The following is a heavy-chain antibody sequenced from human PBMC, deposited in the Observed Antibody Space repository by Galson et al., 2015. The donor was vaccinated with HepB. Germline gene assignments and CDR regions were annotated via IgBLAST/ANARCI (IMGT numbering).Heavy chain of an antibody. CDR3: TTGMEQQLVRYGMDV. Sequence: SLRLSCAASGFTFSNAWMSWVRQAPGKGLEWVGRIKSKTDGGTTDYAAPVKGRFTISRDDSKNTLYLQMNSLKTEDTAVYYCTTGMEQQLVRYGMDVWGQGTTVTVSS. D-gene: IGHD6-13*01. J-gene: IGHJ6*02. V-gene: IGHV3-15*01. CDR2: IKSKTDGGTT. CDR1: GFTFSNAW.